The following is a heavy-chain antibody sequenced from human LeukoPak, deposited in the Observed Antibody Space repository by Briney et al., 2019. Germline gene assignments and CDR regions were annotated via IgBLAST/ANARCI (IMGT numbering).Heavy chain of an antibody. J-gene: IGHJ6*03. D-gene: IGHD1-1*01. V-gene: IGHV1-69*05. CDR2: IIPNFGTV. CDR1: GGTFRKYA. CDR3: ASRAISGPHTHPSYYYSYMDV. Sequence: SVKVSCKASGGTFRKYAISWVRQAPGQGLEWLGGIIPNFGTVNDAQKFQGRVTISTDESTNTAYMELSSLRSEDTAVYYCASRAISGPHTHPSYYYSYMDVWGKGTTVTVSS.